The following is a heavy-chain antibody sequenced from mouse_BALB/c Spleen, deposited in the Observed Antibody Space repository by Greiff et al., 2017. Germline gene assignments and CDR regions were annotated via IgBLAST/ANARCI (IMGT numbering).Heavy chain of an antibody. D-gene: IGHD3-3*01. V-gene: IGHV5-17*02. J-gene: IGHJ4*01. CDR3: ARERGTGYAMDD. CDR2: ISSGSSTI. CDR1: GFTFSSFG. Sequence: EVKLVESGGGLAQPGGSRKLSCAASGFTFSSFGMHWVRQAPEKGLEWVAYISSGSSTIYYADTVKGRFTISRDNPKNTLFLQMTSLRSEDTAMYYCARERGTGYAMDDWGRGTSVTVSS.